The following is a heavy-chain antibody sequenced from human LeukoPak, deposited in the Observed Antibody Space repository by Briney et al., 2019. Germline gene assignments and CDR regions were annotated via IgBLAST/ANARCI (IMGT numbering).Heavy chain of an antibody. V-gene: IGHV4-59*01. CDR3: ARARTYSTGWYYFDY. CDR2: VYYSVST. D-gene: IGHD6-19*01. J-gene: IGHJ4*02. Sequence: PSEILSLTCTVSGGSISSYYWSWIRQPPGKGLEWIGYVYYSVSTNYNPSLKSRVTISVDTSKNQFSLKLTSVTAADTAVYYCARARTYSTGWYYFDYWGQGTLVTVSS. CDR1: GGSISSYY.